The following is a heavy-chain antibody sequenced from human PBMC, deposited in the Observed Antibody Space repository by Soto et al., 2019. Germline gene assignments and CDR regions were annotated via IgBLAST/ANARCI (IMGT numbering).Heavy chain of an antibody. CDR1: GGTFSSYA. V-gene: IGHV1-69*06. CDR3: ASSADIVVVPAADPNWFDP. D-gene: IGHD2-2*01. CDR2: IIPIFGTA. Sequence: GASVKVSCKASGGTFSSYAISWVRQAPGQGLEWMGGIIPIFGTANYAQKFQGRVTITADKSTSTAYVELSSLRSEDTAVYYCASSADIVVVPAADPNWFDPWGQGTLVTVSS. J-gene: IGHJ5*02.